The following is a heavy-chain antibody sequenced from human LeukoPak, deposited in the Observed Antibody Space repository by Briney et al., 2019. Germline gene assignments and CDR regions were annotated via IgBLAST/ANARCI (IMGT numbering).Heavy chain of an antibody. V-gene: IGHV3-23*01. CDR1: GFTFSSYG. J-gene: IGHJ4*02. CDR3: AKDPSLMITFGGVMGYFDY. CDR2: ISGSGGST. D-gene: IGHD3-16*01. Sequence: TGGSLRLSCAASGFTFSSYGMSWVRQAPGKGVEWVSAISGSGGSTYYADSVKGRFTISRDNSKNTLYLQMNSLRAEDTAVYYCAKDPSLMITFGGVMGYFDYWGQGTLVTVSS.